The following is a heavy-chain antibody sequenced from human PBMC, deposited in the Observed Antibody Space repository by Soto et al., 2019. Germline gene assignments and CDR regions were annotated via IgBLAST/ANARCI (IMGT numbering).Heavy chain of an antibody. CDR1: GASVTSYY. CDR3: ARDGVGPHGMDV. D-gene: IGHD2-8*01. CDR2: IYTSGNT. J-gene: IGHJ6*02. Sequence: QVQLQGSDPRLLKPSETLALTCTVSGASVTSYYWSWIRQPAGKGLDWIGRIYTSGNTDYNPYLKSRVPLALEPSQNQVSLKLSSVTAADTAIYYCARDGVGPHGMDVWGQGTTVTVYS. V-gene: IGHV4-4*07.